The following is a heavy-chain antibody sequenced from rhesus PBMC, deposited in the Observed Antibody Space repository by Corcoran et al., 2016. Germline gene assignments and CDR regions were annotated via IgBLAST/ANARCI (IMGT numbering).Heavy chain of an antibody. V-gene: IGHV4-127*01. CDR2: IAGSSGNS. CDR1: GYSIGRGYG. Sequence: QVQLQESGPGLVKPAETLSLTCAVSGYSIGRGYGLSWIRQSPGKELEWIGYIAGSSGNSSHNPSLKGRVTISKDTSKNQFYLKLTSVTTADTAVYYCARGNNEDFDYWGQGVLVTVSS. D-gene: IGHD1-14*01. J-gene: IGHJ4*01. CDR3: ARGNNEDFDY.